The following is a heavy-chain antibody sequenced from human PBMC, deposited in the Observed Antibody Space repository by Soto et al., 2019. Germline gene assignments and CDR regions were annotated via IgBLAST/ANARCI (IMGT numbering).Heavy chain of an antibody. Sequence: PSDTLSLTFTVSGCSISSYYWSWIRQPPGKGLEWIGEINHSGSTNYNPSLKSRVTISVDTSKNQFSLKLSSVTAADTAVYYCARKYRAVRGVPGGSSYYYKDVWSKGTTDTVSS. V-gene: IGHV4-34*01. CDR1: GCSISSYY. J-gene: IGHJ6*03. D-gene: IGHD3-10*01. CDR2: INHSGST. CDR3: ARKYRAVRGVPGGSSYYYKDV.